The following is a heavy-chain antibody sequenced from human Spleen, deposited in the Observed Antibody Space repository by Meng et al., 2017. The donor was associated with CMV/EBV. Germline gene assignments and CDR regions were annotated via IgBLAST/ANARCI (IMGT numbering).Heavy chain of an antibody. CDR3: ARDRVDYDWFDYYGMDV. CDR2: IYSGGSST. V-gene: IGHV3-23*03. CDR1: GFTFSTYA. J-gene: IGHJ6*02. Sequence: GESLKISCSASGFTFSTYAMSWVRQAPEKGLEWVSLIYSGGSSTYYADSVNGRFTISRDNSKNTLYLQMSSLRDDDTAVYYCARDRVDYDWFDYYGMDVWGQGTTVTVSS. D-gene: IGHD3-16*01.